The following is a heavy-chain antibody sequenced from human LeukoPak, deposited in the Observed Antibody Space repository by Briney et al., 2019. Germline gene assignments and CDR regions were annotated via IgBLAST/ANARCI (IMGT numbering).Heavy chain of an antibody. CDR1: GGSISSNNW. CDR2: IYHSGSA. D-gene: IGHD2-15*01. CDR3: ARAYCGGGSCYHSRGWFDP. V-gene: IGHV4-4*02. J-gene: IGHJ5*02. Sequence: SETLSLTCGVSGGSISSNNWWSWVRQPPGQGLEWIGEIYHSGSANYNPSLKSRVTISVDKSKNQLSLKLISVTAADTAVYYCARAYCGGGSCYHSRGWFDPWGQGTLVTVSS.